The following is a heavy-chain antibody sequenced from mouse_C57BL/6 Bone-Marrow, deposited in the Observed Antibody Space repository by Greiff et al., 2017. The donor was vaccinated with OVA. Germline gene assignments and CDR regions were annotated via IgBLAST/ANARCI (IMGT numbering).Heavy chain of an antibody. D-gene: IGHD3-3*01. CDR2: INPNNGGT. CDR3: ASGADYEAMDY. CDR1: GYTFTDYY. J-gene: IGHJ4*01. V-gene: IGHV1-26*01. Sequence: VQLQQSGPELVKPGASVKISCKASGYTFTDYYMNWVKQSHGKSLEWIGDINPNNGGTSYNQKFKGKATLTVDKSSSTAYMELRSLTSEDSAVYYCASGADYEAMDYWGQGTSVTVSS.